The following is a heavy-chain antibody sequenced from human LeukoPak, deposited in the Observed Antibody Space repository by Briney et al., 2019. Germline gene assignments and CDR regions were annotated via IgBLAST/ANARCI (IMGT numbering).Heavy chain of an antibody. CDR2: INPNSGGT. CDR3: ARPRMEGGLDGY. J-gene: IGHJ4*02. Sequence: ASVKASCKASGGTFSSYAISWVRQAPGQGLEWMGWINPNSGGTNYAQKFQGRVTMTGDTSISTAYMELSRLRSDDTAVYYCARPRMEGGLDGYWGQGTLVTVSS. V-gene: IGHV1-2*02. CDR1: GGTFSSYA. D-gene: IGHD3-16*01.